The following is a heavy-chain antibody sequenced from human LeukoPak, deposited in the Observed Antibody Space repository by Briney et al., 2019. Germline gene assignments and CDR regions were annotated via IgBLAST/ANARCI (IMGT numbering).Heavy chain of an antibody. Sequence: SETLSLTCTVSGGSISSYYWNWIRQPPGKGLEWIAYIYYTGSTNYNPSLTSRVTISVDTSKNQFSLKLSSVTAAGTAVYYCARSRGVTGYFDYWGQGTLVTVSS. D-gene: IGHD3-9*01. J-gene: IGHJ4*02. CDR1: GGSISSYY. CDR3: ARSRGVTGYFDY. CDR2: IYYTGST. V-gene: IGHV4-59*01.